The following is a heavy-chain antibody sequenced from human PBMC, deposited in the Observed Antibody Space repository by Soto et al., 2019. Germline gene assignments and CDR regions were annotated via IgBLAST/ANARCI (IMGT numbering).Heavy chain of an antibody. J-gene: IGHJ5*02. Sequence: QVQLVQSGAEVKKPGASVKVSCKASGYTFTSYGISWVRQAPGQGLEWMGWISAYNGNTNYAQKLQGRVTMTTDTSTRTAYRELRSMRTDDSAFYHCVRDPGFRSDPWGQGTLVTVSS. CDR1: GYTFTSYG. D-gene: IGHD3-9*01. V-gene: IGHV1-18*01. CDR3: VRDPGFRSDP. CDR2: ISAYNGNT.